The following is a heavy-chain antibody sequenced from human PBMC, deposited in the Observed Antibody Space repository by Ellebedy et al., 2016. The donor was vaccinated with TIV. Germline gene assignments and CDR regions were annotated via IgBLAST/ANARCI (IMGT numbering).Heavy chain of an antibody. CDR3: ARRMRRGVKGKFPLDV. V-gene: IGHV5-51*01. CDR2: IYPGDSDT. D-gene: IGHD3-10*01. CDR1: GYMFSTYW. Sequence: GESLKLSCEGSGYMFSTYWIAWVRQMPGKGPEWMGIIYPGDSDTTYSPSFRGQVTVSVDKSINTVYLQWNSLKASDTAMYYCARRMRRGVKGKFPLDVWGQGTTVIVSS. J-gene: IGHJ6*02.